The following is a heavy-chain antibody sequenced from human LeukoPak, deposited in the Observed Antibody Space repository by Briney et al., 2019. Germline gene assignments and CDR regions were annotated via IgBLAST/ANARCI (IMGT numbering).Heavy chain of an antibody. CDR3: ARVSEKWEHYFDY. CDR2: INHSGST. Sequence: SETLSLTCAVYGGSFNDYYWTWIRQSPGKGLEWIGEINHSGSTSYNPSLKSRVTISVDASKSQFSLKLNSVTAADKAVYYCARVSEKWEHYFDYWGQGTLVTVSS. V-gene: IGHV4-34*01. CDR1: GGSFNDYY. D-gene: IGHD1-26*01. J-gene: IGHJ4*02.